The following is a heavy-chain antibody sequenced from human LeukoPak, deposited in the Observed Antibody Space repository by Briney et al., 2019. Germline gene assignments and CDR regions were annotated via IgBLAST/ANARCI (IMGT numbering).Heavy chain of an antibody. Sequence: GGSLRLSCAASGFTFSSYAMSWVRQAPGKGLEWVSAISGSGGSTYYADSLKGRFTISRDNSKNTLYLQMNSLRAEDTAVYYCAKGNQTSDFWSSVYYYYYMDVWGKGTTVTVSS. CDR3: AKGNQTSDFWSSVYYYYYMDV. CDR2: ISGSGGST. J-gene: IGHJ6*03. V-gene: IGHV3-23*01. D-gene: IGHD3-3*01. CDR1: GFTFSSYA.